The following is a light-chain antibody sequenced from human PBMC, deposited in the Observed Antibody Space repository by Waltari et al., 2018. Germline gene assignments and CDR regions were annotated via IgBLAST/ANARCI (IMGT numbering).Light chain of an antibody. J-gene: IGKJ5*01. V-gene: IGKV1-33*01. CDR2: DAS. Sequence: DIQMTQSPSSLSASVGDRVTITCQASQDIRNHLNWYQQKPGKAPKLLIYDASNLQTGVPSRFSGSGSGTDFTFTISRLQPEDFATYYCQHYDNLPPTFGQGTRLDIK. CDR1: QDIRNH. CDR3: QHYDNLPPT.